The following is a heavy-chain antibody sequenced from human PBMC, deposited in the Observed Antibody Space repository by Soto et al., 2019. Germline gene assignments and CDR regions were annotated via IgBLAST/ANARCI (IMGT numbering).Heavy chain of an antibody. J-gene: IGHJ5*02. CDR2: INHVGGT. V-gene: IGHV4-34*01. D-gene: IGHD3-16*01. Sequence: PXETLSLTCAVYGGFLSESYWTLIRQPPGKGLEWIGEINHVGGTNYNPSLKSRVTMSVDTSQNQFSLRLISVTAADTAMYFCVRIRYQLPSSVLWLDPWGQGTPVTVSS. CDR3: VRIRYQLPSSVLWLDP. CDR1: GGFLSESY.